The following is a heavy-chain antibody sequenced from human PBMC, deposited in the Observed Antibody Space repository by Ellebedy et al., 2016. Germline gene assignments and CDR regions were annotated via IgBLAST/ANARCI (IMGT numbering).Heavy chain of an antibody. Sequence: SETLSLXXTVSGGSISSYYWSWIRQPPGKGLEWIGYIYYSGSTNYNPSLKSRVTISVDTSKNQFSLKLSSVTAADTAVYYCAGDGHSGYDSPDYWGQGTLVTVSS. V-gene: IGHV4-59*01. J-gene: IGHJ4*02. D-gene: IGHD5-12*01. CDR2: IYYSGST. CDR3: AGDGHSGYDSPDY. CDR1: GGSISSYY.